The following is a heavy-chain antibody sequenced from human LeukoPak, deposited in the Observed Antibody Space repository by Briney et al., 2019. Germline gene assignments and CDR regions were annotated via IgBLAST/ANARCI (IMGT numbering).Heavy chain of an antibody. J-gene: IGHJ4*02. Sequence: SETLSLTCTVSGGSISSYYWSWIRQPPGKGLEWIGYIYYSGSTNYNPSLKSRVIISVDTSKNQFSLKLSSVTAADTAVYYCARGVYRDGYNLWGQGTLVTVSS. CDR3: ARGVYRDGYNL. V-gene: IGHV4-59*01. D-gene: IGHD5-24*01. CDR2: IYYSGST. CDR1: GGSISSYY.